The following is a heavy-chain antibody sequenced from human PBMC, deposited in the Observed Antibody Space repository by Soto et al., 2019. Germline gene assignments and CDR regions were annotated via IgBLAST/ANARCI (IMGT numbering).Heavy chain of an antibody. J-gene: IGHJ4*02. CDR3: ARVYSSGWSKCFDY. CDR1: GFTFSSYW. Sequence: GGSLRLSCAASGFTFSSYWMSWVRQAPGKGLEWVANIKQDGSEKYYVDSVKGRFTISRDNAKNSLYLQMNSLRAEDTAVYYCARVYSSGWSKCFDYWGQGTLVTVSS. CDR2: IKQDGSEK. V-gene: IGHV3-7*05. D-gene: IGHD6-19*01.